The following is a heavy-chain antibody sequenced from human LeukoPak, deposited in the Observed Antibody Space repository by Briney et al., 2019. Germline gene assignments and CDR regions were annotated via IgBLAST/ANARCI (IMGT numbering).Heavy chain of an antibody. Sequence: GGSLKISCQGAGYIFKNHWIGWVRQTPDRFLEWMAIIFPGDSDARYSPSFQGRVSVSVANSIDTVYLQLDSLRASDTAIYYCARPGLGGPYYHDAFDIWGQGTMASVSS. CDR3: ARPGLGGPYYHDAFDI. V-gene: IGHV5-51*01. D-gene: IGHD1-26*01. CDR1: GYIFKNHW. J-gene: IGHJ3*02. CDR2: IFPGDSDA.